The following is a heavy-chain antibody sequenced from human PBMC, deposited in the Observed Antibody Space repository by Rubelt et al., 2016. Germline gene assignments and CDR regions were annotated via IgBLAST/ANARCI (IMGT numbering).Heavy chain of an antibody. CDR3: AHRGSLKGNWDGGNVDY. J-gene: IGHJ4*02. CDR2: IYWDDDK. V-gene: IGHV2-5*02. CDR1: GFSLTSRPVG. D-gene: IGHD1-1*01. Sequence: QITLKESGPTRVKPTQTLTLTCTFSGFSLTSRPVGVGWIRQPPGQALEWLAVIYWDDDKRYSPSLKTRLTITKDTSKNQVVLTMTNRDPVDTGTYDCAHRGSLKGNWDGGNVDYWGQGALVTVSS.